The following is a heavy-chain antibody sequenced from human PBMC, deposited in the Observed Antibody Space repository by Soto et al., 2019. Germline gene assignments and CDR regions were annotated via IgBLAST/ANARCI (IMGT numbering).Heavy chain of an antibody. CDR1: GFTFSSYA. Sequence: GGSLRLSCAASGFTFSSYAMSWVRQAPGKGLEWVSAISGSGGSTYYADSVKGRFTISRDNSKNTLYLQMNSLRAEDTAVYYCAKDSSTYWASLYSSGWSLNWFDPWGQGTLVTVSS. J-gene: IGHJ5*02. V-gene: IGHV3-23*01. CDR2: ISGSGGST. CDR3: AKDSSTYWASLYSSGWSLNWFDP. D-gene: IGHD6-19*01.